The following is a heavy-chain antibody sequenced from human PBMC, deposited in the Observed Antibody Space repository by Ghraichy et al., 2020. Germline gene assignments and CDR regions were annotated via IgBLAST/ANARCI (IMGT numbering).Heavy chain of an antibody. Sequence: GESLNISCAASGFTFSTYAMSWVRQAPGKGLEWVSVISGSGGRTNYADSVKGRFTISRDNSKSTLYLQMNSLRAEDTAVYYCAKAYGDYGESSFDYWGQGTLVTVSS. D-gene: IGHD4-17*01. CDR2: ISGSGGRT. J-gene: IGHJ4*02. CDR3: AKAYGDYGESSFDY. V-gene: IGHV3-23*01. CDR1: GFTFSTYA.